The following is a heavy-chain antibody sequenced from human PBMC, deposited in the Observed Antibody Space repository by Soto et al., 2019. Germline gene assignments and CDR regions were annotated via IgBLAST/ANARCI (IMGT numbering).Heavy chain of an antibody. CDR3: ARDIVVVVAATPGYYYYYYGMDV. CDR1: GFTFSSYS. J-gene: IGHJ6*02. Sequence: GGSLRLSCAASGFTFSSYSMNWVRQAPGKGLEWVSYISSSSSTIYYADSVKGRFTISRDNAKNSLYLQMNSLRDEDTAVYYCARDIVVVVAATPGYYYYYYGMDVWGQGTTVTVSS. V-gene: IGHV3-48*02. CDR2: ISSSSSTI. D-gene: IGHD2-15*01.